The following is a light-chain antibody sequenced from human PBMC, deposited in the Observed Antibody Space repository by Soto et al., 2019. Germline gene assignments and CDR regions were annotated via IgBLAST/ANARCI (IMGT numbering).Light chain of an antibody. J-gene: IGKJ1*01. V-gene: IGKV1-5*03. CDR3: QHYNDYSWT. Sequence: DIHMTQSPSTLSASVGDRVTITCRASQSXXXXLAWYQQKPGKAPNLLVYKTSSLETGVPSRFXXXGSGTXXXXXXXXLQPDDFATYYCQHYNDYSWTFGQGTKVEVK. CDR1: QSXXXX. CDR2: KTS.